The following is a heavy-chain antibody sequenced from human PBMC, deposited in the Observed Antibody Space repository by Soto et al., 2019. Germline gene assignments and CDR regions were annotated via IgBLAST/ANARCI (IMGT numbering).Heavy chain of an antibody. D-gene: IGHD6-19*01. CDR2: VHSGGST. CDR1: GFAVSSNY. V-gene: IGHV3-66*01. Sequence: EVQLVESGGGLVQPGGSLRLSCAGSGFAVSSNYRTWVRQAPGKGLEWVSVVHSGGSTYYADSVKDRFTISRDNSKNTVYLQMSTLRAEDTAFYYCATGGSGVFDYWGQGTLVTVSS. CDR3: ATGGSGVFDY. J-gene: IGHJ4*02.